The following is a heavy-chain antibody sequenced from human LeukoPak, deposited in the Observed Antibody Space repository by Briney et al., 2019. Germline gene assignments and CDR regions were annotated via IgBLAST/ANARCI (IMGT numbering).Heavy chain of an antibody. V-gene: IGHV4-31*03. J-gene: IGHJ3*02. CDR2: IYYSGST. CDR1: GVSISSGGYY. CDR3: ARDHIVATIRAFDI. Sequence: PSETLSLTCTVSGVSISSGGYYWSWIRQHPGKGLEWIGYIYYSGSTYDNPSLKSRVTISVDTSKNQFSLKLSSVTAADTAVYYCARDHIVATIRAFDIWGQGTMVTVSS. D-gene: IGHD5-12*01.